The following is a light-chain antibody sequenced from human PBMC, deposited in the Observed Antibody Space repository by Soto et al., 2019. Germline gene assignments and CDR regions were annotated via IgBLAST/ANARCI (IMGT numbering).Light chain of an antibody. J-gene: IGKJ1*01. CDR2: GAS. CDR1: QSVSTN. Sequence: EIVMTQSPVTLSVSPGARAPLSCMASQSVSTNLAWYQQKPGQAPRLLIHGASTRATGIPARFSGSGSGTEFTLTISSLQSEDFAVYYCQQYNNWGTFGQGTKVDI. CDR3: QQYNNWGT. V-gene: IGKV3-15*01.